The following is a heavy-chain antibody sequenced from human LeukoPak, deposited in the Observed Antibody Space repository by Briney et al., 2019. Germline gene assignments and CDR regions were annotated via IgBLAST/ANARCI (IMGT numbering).Heavy chain of an antibody. CDR1: GYTFTNYG. V-gene: IGHV1-18*04. Sequence: ASVKVSCKASGYTFTNYGIGWVRQAPGQGLEWMGWISGYNGNTSYAQKVQGRVTMTTDTSTSTAYMELRSLRSDDTAVYYCARVETMVRGGYDYYYYGMDVWGKGTTVTVSA. D-gene: IGHD3-10*01. CDR3: ARVETMVRGGYDYYYYGMDV. J-gene: IGHJ6*04. CDR2: ISGYNGNT.